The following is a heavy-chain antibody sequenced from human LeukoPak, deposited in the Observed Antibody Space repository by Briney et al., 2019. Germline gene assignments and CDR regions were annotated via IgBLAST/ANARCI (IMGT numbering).Heavy chain of an antibody. V-gene: IGHV3-23*01. D-gene: IGHD4-17*01. J-gene: IGHJ4*02. CDR3: ARESYGDYSFDY. CDR2: ISGSGDFT. Sequence: GGSLRLSCAASGFTFSSSAMSWVRQAPGKGLEWVSAISGSGDFTYYADSVKGRFTISRDNSKNTLYLQINSLRAEDTAAYYCARESYGDYSFDYWGQGTLVTVSS. CDR1: GFTFSSSA.